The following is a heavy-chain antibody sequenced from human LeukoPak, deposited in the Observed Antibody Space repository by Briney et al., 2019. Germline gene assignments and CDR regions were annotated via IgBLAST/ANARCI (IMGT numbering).Heavy chain of an antibody. D-gene: IGHD6-6*01. CDR3: AISRIAARPEIGY. J-gene: IGHJ4*02. V-gene: IGHV1-2*02. Sequence: ASVKVSCKASGYTFTSYGISWVRQAPGRGLEWMGWINPNSGGTNYAQKFQGRVTMTRDTSISTAYMELSRLRSDDTAVYYCAISRIAARPEIGYWGQGTLVTVSS. CDR1: GYTFTSYG. CDR2: INPNSGGT.